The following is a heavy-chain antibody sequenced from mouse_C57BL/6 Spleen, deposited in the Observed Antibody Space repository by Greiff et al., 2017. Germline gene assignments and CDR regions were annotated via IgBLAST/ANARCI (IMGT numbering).Heavy chain of an antibody. CDR2: IRNKANGYTT. V-gene: IGHV7-3*01. D-gene: IGHD1-1*01. CDR1: GFTFTDYY. J-gene: IGHJ1*03. CDR3: ARYYYGSSYWYFDV. Sequence: EVQLVESGGGLVQPGGSLSLSCAASGFTFTDYYMSWVRQPPGKALEWFGFIRNKANGYTTEYSATEKGRFTISRDNSQGSLYLQVNALSTEDSAADYCARYYYGSSYWYFDVWGTGTTVTVSA.